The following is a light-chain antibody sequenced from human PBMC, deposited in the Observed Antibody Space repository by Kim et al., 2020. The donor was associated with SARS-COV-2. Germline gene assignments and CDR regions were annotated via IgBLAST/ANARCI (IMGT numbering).Light chain of an antibody. Sequence: LSAGERASLSCRASQNVRSYLAWYQQRPGQPPRLLIHDASVRAAGIPARFSASGSGTDFTLTINSLEPEDFAVYYCQQRSDWPPLTFGGGTKLEI. J-gene: IGKJ4*01. CDR1: QNVRSY. CDR3: QQRSDWPPLT. CDR2: DAS. V-gene: IGKV3-11*01.